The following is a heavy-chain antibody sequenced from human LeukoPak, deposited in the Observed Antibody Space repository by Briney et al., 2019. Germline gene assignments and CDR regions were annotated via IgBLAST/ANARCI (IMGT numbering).Heavy chain of an antibody. CDR1: GYTLTSYT. CDR2: ITTYNGHT. J-gene: IGHJ3*02. CDR3: AREAHDAAGAFDI. D-gene: IGHD3-3*01. V-gene: IGHV1-18*01. Sequence: ASVNLSCKPSGYTLTSYTINWVPHAPGQGHEWMGWITTYNGHTTYAQRLQGRVTVTTDTSTSTAYMDLRSLGSDDTAVSYCAREAHDAAGAFDIWGQGTMVTVSS.